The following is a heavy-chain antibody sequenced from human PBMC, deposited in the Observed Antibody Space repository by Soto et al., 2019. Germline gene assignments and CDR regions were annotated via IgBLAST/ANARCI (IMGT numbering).Heavy chain of an antibody. V-gene: IGHV3-53*01. Sequence: PGGSLRLSCAASGFTVSSNYMSWVRQAPGKGLEWVSVIYSGGSTYYADSVKGRFTISRDNSKNTLYLQMNSLRAEDTAVYYCARVVVPAAIGWFDPWGQGTLVTVSS. CDR2: IYSGGST. D-gene: IGHD2-2*01. J-gene: IGHJ5*02. CDR1: GFTVSSNY. CDR3: ARVVVPAAIGWFDP.